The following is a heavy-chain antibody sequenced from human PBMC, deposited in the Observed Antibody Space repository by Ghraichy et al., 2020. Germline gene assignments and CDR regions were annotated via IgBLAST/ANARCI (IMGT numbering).Heavy chain of an antibody. CDR2: IILIFGTA. CDR1: GGTFSSFS. V-gene: IGHV1-69*13. Sequence: SVKVSCKASGGTFSSFSISWVRQAPGQGLEWMGGIILIFGTANYAQKFQGRVTITADESTNTAYMELSNLRSEDTAAYYCARDRFDNRGTGWDEGFDIWGQGTMVTVSS. D-gene: IGHD2-8*02. CDR3: ARDRFDNRGTGWDEGFDI. J-gene: IGHJ3*02.